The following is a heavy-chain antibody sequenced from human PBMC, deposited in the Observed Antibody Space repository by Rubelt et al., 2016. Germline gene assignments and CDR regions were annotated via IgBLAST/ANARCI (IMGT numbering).Heavy chain of an antibody. CDR2: INHSGST. D-gene: IGHD5-18*01. CDR1: GGSFSIYY. Sequence: QVQLQQWGAGLLKPSETLSLTCAVYGGSFSIYYWSWIRQPPGKGLEWIGEINHSGSTNYNPSLKSRVTISVDTSKNQFSLRLISVTAADTAVYYCARLVGYTYGICDYWGQGTLVTVSS. V-gene: IGHV4-34*01. J-gene: IGHJ4*02. CDR3: ARLVGYTYGICDY.